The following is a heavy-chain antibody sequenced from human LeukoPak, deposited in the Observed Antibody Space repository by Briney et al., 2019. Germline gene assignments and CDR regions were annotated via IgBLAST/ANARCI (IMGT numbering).Heavy chain of an antibody. CDR1: GGTFSSYA. D-gene: IGHD3-22*01. CDR3: ATAPGLSSGYYN. J-gene: IGHJ4*02. V-gene: IGHV1-69*04. Sequence: ASVKVSCKASGGTFSSYAISWVRQAPGQGLEWMGRIIPILGIANYAQKFQGRVTITADKSTSTAYMELSSLRSEDTAVYYCATAPGLSSGYYNWGQGTLVTVSS. CDR2: IIPILGIA.